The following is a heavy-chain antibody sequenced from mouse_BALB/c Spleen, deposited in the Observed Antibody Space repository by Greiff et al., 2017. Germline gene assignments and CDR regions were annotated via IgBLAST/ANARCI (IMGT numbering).Heavy chain of an antibody. V-gene: IGHV5-12-2*01. D-gene: IGHD2-10*02. J-gene: IGHJ2*01. CDR3: ARHGYGNYGDY. CDR2: ISNGGGST. Sequence: VESGGGLVQPGGSLKLSCAASGFTFSSYTMSWVRQTPEKRLEWVAYISNGGGSTYYPDTVKGRFTISRDNAKNTLYLQMSSLKSEDTAMYYCARHGYGNYGDYWGQGTTLTVSS. CDR1: GFTFSSYT.